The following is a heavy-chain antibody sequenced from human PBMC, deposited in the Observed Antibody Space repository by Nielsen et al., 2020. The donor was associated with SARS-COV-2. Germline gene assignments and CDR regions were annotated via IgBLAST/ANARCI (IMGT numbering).Heavy chain of an antibody. Sequence: ASVKVSCKASGYTFTSYYMHWVRQAPGQGLEWVGIINPSGGSTSYAQKFQGRVTMTRDTSTSTVYMELSSLRSDDTAVYYCARVLVIGYDFWSGFDYWGQGTLVTVSS. J-gene: IGHJ4*02. V-gene: IGHV1-46*01. CDR3: ARVLVIGYDFWSGFDY. CDR1: GYTFTSYY. D-gene: IGHD3-3*01. CDR2: INPSGGST.